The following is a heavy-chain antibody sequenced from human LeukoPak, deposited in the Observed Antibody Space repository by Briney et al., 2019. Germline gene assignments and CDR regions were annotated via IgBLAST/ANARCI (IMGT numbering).Heavy chain of an antibody. CDR3: AREARYSSCWLEH. CDR2: ISYDGSNK. Sequence: PGGSLRLSCAASGFTFSSYAMPWVRQAPGKGLEWVAVISYDGSNKYYADSVKGRFTISRDNSKNTLYLQMNSLRAEDTAVYYCAREARYSSCWLEHWGQGTLVTVSS. V-gene: IGHV3-30-3*01. J-gene: IGHJ4*02. D-gene: IGHD6-19*01. CDR1: GFTFSSYA.